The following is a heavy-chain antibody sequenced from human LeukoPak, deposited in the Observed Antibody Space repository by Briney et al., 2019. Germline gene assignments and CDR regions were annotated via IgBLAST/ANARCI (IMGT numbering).Heavy chain of an antibody. CDR2: IYNTGST. J-gene: IGHJ3*02. CDR3: ARLSGSNGWYPRAFDI. V-gene: IGHV4-59*08. D-gene: IGHD6-19*01. CDR1: GGSISSFF. Sequence: PWETLSLTCTVSGGSISSFFWSWIRQPPGKGLEWIGYIYNTGSTNYDLSLKSRVNILVDTSKNRLSLKLSSVTAADTAVYYCARLSGSNGWYPRAFDIWGRGTMVTVSS.